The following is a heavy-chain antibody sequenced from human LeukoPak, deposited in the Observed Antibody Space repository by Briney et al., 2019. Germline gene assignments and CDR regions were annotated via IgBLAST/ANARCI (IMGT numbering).Heavy chain of an antibody. CDR1: GFTFSSYW. V-gene: IGHV3-7*04. D-gene: IGHD4-17*01. Sequence: GGSLRLSCAASGFTFSSYWMTWVRQAPGKGLEWVANVKQTGSETYYVDSVKGRFTISRDNAKNSLYLQMNSLRAEDTAVYYCARAQFHDYGAPAQFNFDYWGQGTLVTVS. J-gene: IGHJ4*02. CDR3: ARAQFHDYGAPAQFNFDY. CDR2: VKQTGSET.